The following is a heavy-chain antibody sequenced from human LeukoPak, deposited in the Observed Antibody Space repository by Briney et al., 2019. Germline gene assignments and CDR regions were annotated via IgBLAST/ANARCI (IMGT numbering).Heavy chain of an antibody. Sequence: SETLSLTCAVSGYSISSSNWWGWIRQPPGKGLEWIGYIYYSGSTYYNPSLKSRVTMSVDTSKSQFSLKLSSVTAVDTAVYYCARGQDGYCSSTSCYGRLFDPWGQGTLVTVSS. CDR1: GYSISSSNW. D-gene: IGHD2-2*03. CDR2: IYYSGST. CDR3: ARGQDGYCSSTSCYGRLFDP. J-gene: IGHJ5*02. V-gene: IGHV4-28*03.